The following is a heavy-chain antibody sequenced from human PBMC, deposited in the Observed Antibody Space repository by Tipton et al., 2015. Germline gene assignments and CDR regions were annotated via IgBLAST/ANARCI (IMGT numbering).Heavy chain of an antibody. CDR1: AYSISSDYY. J-gene: IGHJ4*02. CDR3: ASLLLYGDYVHGLGY. CDR2: ISHSGNT. D-gene: IGHD4-17*01. V-gene: IGHV4-38-2*01. Sequence: GLVKPSETLSLTCAVSAYSISSDYYWGWIRQPPGKGLEWIGSISHSGNTYYNPSLKSRVTMSRDTSKNQFSLKLTSLTASDTAVYYCASLLLYGDYVHGLGYWGRGTLVTVSS.